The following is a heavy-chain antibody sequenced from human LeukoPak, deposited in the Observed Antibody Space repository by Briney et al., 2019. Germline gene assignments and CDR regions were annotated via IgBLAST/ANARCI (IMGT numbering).Heavy chain of an antibody. V-gene: IGHV1-2*06. CDR1: GYTITGYY. CDR2: INPNTGDT. Sequence: ASVKVSCKASGYTITGYYMHWVRQAPGQGLEWMGRINPNTGDTNSARKFQGRVTMTRDTSISTAYMELSRLRSDDTAVYYCARGGTAYYDFWSGYYPIDYWGQGTLVTVSS. D-gene: IGHD3-3*01. J-gene: IGHJ4*02. CDR3: ARGGTAYYDFWSGYYPIDY.